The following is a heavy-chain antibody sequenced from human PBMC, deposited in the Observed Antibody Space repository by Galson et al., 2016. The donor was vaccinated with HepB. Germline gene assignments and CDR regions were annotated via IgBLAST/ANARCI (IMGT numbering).Heavy chain of an antibody. J-gene: IGHJ6*02. D-gene: IGHD3-3*01. CDR1: GFTFDDYT. Sequence: SLRLSCAASGFTFDDYTMHWVRQAPGKGLEWVALISWDGRSPDYADSVRGRFTISRDDAKNLLYLQMSSLRAEDTAVYFCARGLGDFWSGVRSRGAMDVWGQGTTVTVSS. CDR2: ISWDGRSP. V-gene: IGHV3-43*01. CDR3: ARGLGDFWSGVRSRGAMDV.